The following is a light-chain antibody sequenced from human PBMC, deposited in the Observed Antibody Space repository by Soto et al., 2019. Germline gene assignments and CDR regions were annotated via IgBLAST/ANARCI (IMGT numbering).Light chain of an antibody. CDR1: NIGSKS. J-gene: IGLJ1*01. Sequence: SYELTQPPSVSVAPGKTARITCGGNNIGSKSVHWYQQKPGQAPVLVIYYDSDRPSGIPEGFSGSNSGNTATLTISRVEAGDEADYYCQVWDSSSDHAYVFGTGTKLPVL. V-gene: IGLV3-21*04. CDR2: YDS. CDR3: QVWDSSSDHAYV.